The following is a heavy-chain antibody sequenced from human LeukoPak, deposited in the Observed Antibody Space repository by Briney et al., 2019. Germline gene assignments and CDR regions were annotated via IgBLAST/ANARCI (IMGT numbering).Heavy chain of an antibody. CDR1: GFSFSNYA. V-gene: IGHV3-23*01. J-gene: IGHJ4*02. CDR2: TSGTGGNT. CDR3: AKDFEFKWQQPSDH. D-gene: IGHD1/OR15-1a*01. Sequence: GGSLRLSCAASGFSFSNYAMSWVRQFPGKGLEWVSGTSGTGGNTYYADSVKGRFTISRDNSKNMLYLQMNTLTAEDTAIYFCAKDFEFKWQQPSDHWGQGTPVTVSS.